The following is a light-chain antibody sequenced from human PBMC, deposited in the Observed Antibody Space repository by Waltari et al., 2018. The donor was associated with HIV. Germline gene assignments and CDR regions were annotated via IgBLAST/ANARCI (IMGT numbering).Light chain of an antibody. CDR3: QQDDNLPWT. CDR1: QSVSSSY. Sequence: EIVMTQSPATLSLSPGERATLSCRASQSVSSSYLSWYQQRSGQTPSLLIYGASTRATGIPARFSGSGSGTDFTLTISSLQPEDFAVYYCQQDDNLPWTFGQGTKVEIK. V-gene: IGKV3D-7*01. J-gene: IGKJ1*01. CDR2: GAS.